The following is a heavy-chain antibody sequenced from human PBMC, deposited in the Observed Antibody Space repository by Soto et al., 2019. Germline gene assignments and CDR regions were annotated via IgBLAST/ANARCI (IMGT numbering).Heavy chain of an antibody. D-gene: IGHD2-21*02. CDR3: ARDRKWGVTAAPPDY. CDR2: INQDGSEK. Sequence: GGSLRLSCAASGFTFSAYWMSWVRQAPGKGLEWVANINQDGSEKYSVDSVKGRFTISRDNAKNSLSLQMNSLRAEDTAMYYCARDRKWGVTAAPPDYWGQGTLVTVSS. CDR1: GFTFSAYW. V-gene: IGHV3-7*03. J-gene: IGHJ4*02.